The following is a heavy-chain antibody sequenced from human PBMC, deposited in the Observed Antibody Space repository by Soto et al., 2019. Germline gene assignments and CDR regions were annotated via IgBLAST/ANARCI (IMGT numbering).Heavy chain of an antibody. D-gene: IGHD4-17*01. J-gene: IGHJ3*01. Sequence: GGSLRLSCVASGFTFSSYAMSWVRQAPGKGLEWVSAISGGGGNTYYADSVRGRFTISRDNSKNTLYLQMDSLRAEDTAPYYCATPFTVENGLDAFVLWGQGKMVTVSS. CDR3: ATPFTVENGLDAFVL. V-gene: IGHV3-23*01. CDR2: ISGGGGNT. CDR1: GFTFSSYA.